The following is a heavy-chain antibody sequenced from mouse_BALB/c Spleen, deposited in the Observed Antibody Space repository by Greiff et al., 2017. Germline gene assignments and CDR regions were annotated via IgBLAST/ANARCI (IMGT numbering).Heavy chain of an antibody. CDR2: ISNGGGST. V-gene: IGHV5-12-2*01. Sequence: EVQVVESGGGLVQPGGSLKLSCAASGFTFSSYTMSWVRQTPEKRLEWVAYISNGGGSTYYPDTVKGRFTISRDNAKNTLYLKKSSLKSEDTAMDYSARHALYDGNYYFDYWGQGTTLTVSS. J-gene: IGHJ2*01. CDR3: ARHALYDGNYYFDY. D-gene: IGHD2-1*01. CDR1: GFTFSSYT.